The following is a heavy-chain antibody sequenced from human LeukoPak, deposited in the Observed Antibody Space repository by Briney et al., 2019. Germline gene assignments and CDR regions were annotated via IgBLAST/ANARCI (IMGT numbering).Heavy chain of an antibody. CDR2: ISSSSSYI. D-gene: IGHD3-9*01. CDR1: GFTFSSYS. Sequence: GGSLRLSCAASGFTFSSYSMNWVRQAPGKGLEWVSSISSSSSYIYYADSVKGRFTISRDNAKNSLYLQMNSLRAEDTAVYYCARDRRLGYDILTGYYLLYYYYGMDVWGKGTTVTVSS. V-gene: IGHV3-21*01. CDR3: ARDRRLGYDILTGYYLLYYYYGMDV. J-gene: IGHJ6*04.